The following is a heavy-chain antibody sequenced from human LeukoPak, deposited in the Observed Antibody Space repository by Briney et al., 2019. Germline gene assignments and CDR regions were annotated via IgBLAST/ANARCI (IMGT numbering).Heavy chain of an antibody. CDR2: ISSSSSYI. J-gene: IGHJ4*02. CDR3: ARVEGYRSSTSCLIDY. CDR1: GFTFSSYS. D-gene: IGHD2-2*01. Sequence: GGSLRLSCAASGFTFSSYSMNWVRQAPGKGLEWVSSISSSSSYIYYADSVKGRFTISRDNAKNSLYLQMNSLRAEDTAVYYCARVEGYRSSTSCLIDYWGQGTLVTVSS. V-gene: IGHV3-21*01.